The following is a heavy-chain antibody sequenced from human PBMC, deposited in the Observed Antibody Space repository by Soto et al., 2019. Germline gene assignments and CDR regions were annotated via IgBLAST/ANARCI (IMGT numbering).Heavy chain of an antibody. CDR3: ERCQYSSSEGPYYGTAX. Sequence: GGSLRLCCAASGFTFSSYSMNWVRQAPGKGLEWVSSISSSSSYIYYAYSVKVRFTISIDNANNSLYLQMNSLIAEDTAVYYCERCQYSSSEGPYYGTAXPGQGTTVTGS. CDR2: ISSSSSYI. J-gene: IGHJ6*02. D-gene: IGHD6-6*01. CDR1: GFTFSSYS. V-gene: IGHV3-21*01.